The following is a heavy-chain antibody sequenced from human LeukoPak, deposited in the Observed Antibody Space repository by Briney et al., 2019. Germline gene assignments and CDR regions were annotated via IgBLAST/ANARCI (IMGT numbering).Heavy chain of an antibody. CDR3: ARDPESSSFDL. V-gene: IGHV3-7*01. Sequence: GGSLRLSCAASGFTFTTYPMSWVRQAPGKGLEFVANIDQGGSVRNYMDSLKGRCTISRDNAKKSLYLEINSLRADDTAVYYCARDPESSSFDLWGRGALVTVSS. D-gene: IGHD6-13*01. CDR1: GFTFTTYP. CDR2: IDQGGSVR. J-gene: IGHJ4*02.